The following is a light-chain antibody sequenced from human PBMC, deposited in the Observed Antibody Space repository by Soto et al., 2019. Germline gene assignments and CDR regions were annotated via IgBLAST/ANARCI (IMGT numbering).Light chain of an antibody. CDR2: DNN. J-gene: IGLJ3*02. V-gene: IGLV1-51*01. CDR1: SSNMGNNY. CDR3: GTWDSSLSAGGV. Sequence: QSVLTQPPSVSAAPGQKVTISCSGSSSNMGNNYVSWYQQLPGTAPKLLIYDNNKRPSGIPDRFSGSKSGTSATLGITGLQTWDEAYYYCGTWDSSLSAGGVFGGGTKLTVL.